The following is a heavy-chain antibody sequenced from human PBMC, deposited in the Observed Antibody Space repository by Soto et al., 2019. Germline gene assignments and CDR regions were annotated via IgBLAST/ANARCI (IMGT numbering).Heavy chain of an antibody. CDR3: ARGWGYDSDTYYYAY. CDR2: IIPIFGTA. Sequence: SVKVSCKASGGTFSRYAISWVRQAPGQGLEWMGGIIPIFGTANYAQKFQGRVTITADESTSTAYMGLSRLRFEDTAVYYCARGWGYDSDTYYYAYWGQGSLVTVSS. J-gene: IGHJ4*02. D-gene: IGHD3-22*01. V-gene: IGHV1-69*13. CDR1: GGTFSRYA.